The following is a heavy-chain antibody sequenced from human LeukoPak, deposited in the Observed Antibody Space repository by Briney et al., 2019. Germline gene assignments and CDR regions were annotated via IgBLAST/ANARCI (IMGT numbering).Heavy chain of an antibody. V-gene: IGHV4-34*01. CDR2: INHSGST. Sequence: PSETLSLTCAVYGGSFSGYYWSWIRQPPGKGLEWIGEINHSGSTNYNPSLKSRVTISVDTSKNQFSLKLSSVTAADTAVYYCASTTPNVDKAMVHAGAFDIWGQGTMVTVSS. D-gene: IGHD5-18*01. CDR3: ASTTPNVDKAMVHAGAFDI. J-gene: IGHJ3*02. CDR1: GGSFSGYY.